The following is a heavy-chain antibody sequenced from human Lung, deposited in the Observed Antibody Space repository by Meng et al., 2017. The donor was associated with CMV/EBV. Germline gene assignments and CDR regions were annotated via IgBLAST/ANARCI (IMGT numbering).Heavy chain of an antibody. J-gene: IGHJ5*02. V-gene: IGHV2-5*02. CDR3: ALFTRSWFDP. D-gene: IGHD2-2*01. CDR2: IYWDDDK. CDR1: GFSLRTSEVV. Sequence: QITLKESGPTLVKPTQTLTLTCTFSGFSLRTSEVVVGWIRQPPGKALEWLAVIYWDDDKRYSPSLKSRLTITKDTSKNQVVLTLTNMDPVDTATYYCALFTRSWFDPWGQGTLVTVTS.